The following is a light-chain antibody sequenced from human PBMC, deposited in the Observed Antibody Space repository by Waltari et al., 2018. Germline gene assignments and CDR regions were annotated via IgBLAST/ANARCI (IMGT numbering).Light chain of an antibody. CDR1: QSVDTS. J-gene: IGKJ4*01. Sequence: EIVLTQSLATLSLSPGQRATLSCRASQSVDTSLAWYRHKPGQPPRLLIYDASKRAHGIPARFSGSWSGTDFTLTISSLDPEDFAVYFCQQRGDWQMSFGGGTKIEIK. CDR3: QQRGDWQMS. V-gene: IGKV3-11*01. CDR2: DAS.